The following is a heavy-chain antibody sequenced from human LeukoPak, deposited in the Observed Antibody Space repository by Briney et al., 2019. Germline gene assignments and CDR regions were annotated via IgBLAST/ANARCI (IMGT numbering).Heavy chain of an antibody. J-gene: IGHJ4*02. CDR2: MSGSGGST. CDR3: AKAMAERAYSYADPLAY. Sequence: GGSLRLSCGASGFTFSRYAMSWVRQAPGKGLEWVSGMSGSGGSTYYADSVKGRFTISRDNSRITLYLQMNSLRAEDTAVYYCAKAMAERAYSYADPLAYWGQGTLVTVSS. D-gene: IGHD5-18*01. V-gene: IGHV3-23*01. CDR1: GFTFSRYA.